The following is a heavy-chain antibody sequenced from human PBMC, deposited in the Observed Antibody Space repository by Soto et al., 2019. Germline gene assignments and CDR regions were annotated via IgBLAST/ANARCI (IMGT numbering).Heavy chain of an antibody. CDR2: INPSGGST. V-gene: IGHV1-46*03. CDR1: GYTFTSYY. J-gene: IGHJ6*02. Sequence: ASVKVSCKASGYTFTSYYRHWVRQAPGQGLEWMGIINPSGGSTSYAQKFQGRVTMTRDTSTSTVYMELSSLRSEDTAVYYCARDRSPTVVTPHGMDVWGQGTTVTVSS. CDR3: ARDRSPTVVTPHGMDV. D-gene: IGHD4-17*01.